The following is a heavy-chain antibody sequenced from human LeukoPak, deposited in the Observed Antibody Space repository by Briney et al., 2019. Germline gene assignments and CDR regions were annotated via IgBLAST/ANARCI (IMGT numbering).Heavy chain of an antibody. Sequence: GGSLRLSCAASGFTVSSNYMSWVRQAPGKGLEWVSVIYSGGSTYYADSVKGRFTISRDNSRNTLYLQMNSLRAEDTAVYYCARDLGSSNAGFDYWGQGTLVTVSS. CDR3: ARDLGSSNAGFDY. CDR1: GFTVSSNY. D-gene: IGHD6-13*01. V-gene: IGHV3-53*01. J-gene: IGHJ4*02. CDR2: IYSGGST.